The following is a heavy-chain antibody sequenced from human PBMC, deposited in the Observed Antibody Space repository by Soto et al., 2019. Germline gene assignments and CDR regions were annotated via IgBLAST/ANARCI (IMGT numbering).Heavy chain of an antibody. CDR2: IKSKTDGGIT. V-gene: IGHV3-15*07. CDR3: TTDSYSTMIVVRFDY. CDR1: RLTFINAW. Sequence: WGSLTLSFAPCRLTFINAWIYCVVKASGLGLEWVGRIKSKTDGGITDFAAPVKGRFAISRDDSKNIMYLQMNSLNIEDTAVYYCTTDSYSTMIVVRFDYWGHGTLVTVSS. J-gene: IGHJ4*01. D-gene: IGHD3-22*01.